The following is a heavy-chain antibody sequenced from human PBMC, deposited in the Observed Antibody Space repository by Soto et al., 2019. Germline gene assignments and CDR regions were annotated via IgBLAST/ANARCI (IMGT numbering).Heavy chain of an antibody. CDR2: INPNSGGT. V-gene: IGHV1-2*02. CDR3: ARSPEYDFWSGYYIN. CDR1: GYTFTGYY. J-gene: IGHJ4*02. D-gene: IGHD3-3*01. Sequence: ASVKVSCKASGYTFTGYYMHWVRQAPGQGLEWMGWINPNSGGTNYAQKFQGRVTMTRDTSISTAYMELSRLRSDDTAVYYCARSPEYDFWSGYYINWGQGTLVTVSS.